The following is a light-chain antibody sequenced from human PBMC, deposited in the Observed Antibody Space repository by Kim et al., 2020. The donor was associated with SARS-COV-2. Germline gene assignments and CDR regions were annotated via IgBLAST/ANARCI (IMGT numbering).Light chain of an antibody. V-gene: IGLV2-14*03. CDR2: DVT. J-gene: IGLJ1*01. CDR3: CSFIGTSTYV. Sequence: GRSITIACTGPSRDFGGYNYVSWYQQHPGEVPKLMIYDVTKRPSGVSSRFSGSKSGNTASLTISGLQTEDEADYYCCSFIGTSTYVFGTGTKVTVL. CDR1: SRDFGGYNY.